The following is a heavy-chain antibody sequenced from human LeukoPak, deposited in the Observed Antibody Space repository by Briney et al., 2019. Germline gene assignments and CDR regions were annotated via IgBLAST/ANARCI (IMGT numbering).Heavy chain of an antibody. J-gene: IGHJ6*02. CDR1: GFTFDDYG. Sequence: GGSLRLSCAASGFTFDDYGMSWVRQAPGKGLEWVSGINWNGGSTGYADSVKGRFTISRDNSKNTLYLQMNSLRADDTAVYYCAREAVMPVAPVKIGTSDRPLYEYYGLDVWGQGTTVTVS. V-gene: IGHV3-20*04. D-gene: IGHD1/OR15-1a*01. CDR2: INWNGGST. CDR3: AREAVMPVAPVKIGTSDRPLYEYYGLDV.